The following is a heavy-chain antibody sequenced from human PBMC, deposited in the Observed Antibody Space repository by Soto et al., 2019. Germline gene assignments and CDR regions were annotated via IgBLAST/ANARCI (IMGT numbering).Heavy chain of an antibody. CDR1: GGPVSGDDLY. CDR3: ARALVTDYNRRDYHYDFAMDV. J-gene: IGHJ6*02. Sequence: HLQESGPGLVKPSQTLSLTCVVSGGPVSGDDLYWSWIRHLPGKRLEWIATGHQTGTTYSNPSLKSRLPMSVVTSQIQCSLVLASVTAADTAVYYCARALVTDYNRRDYHYDFAMDVWGQVTSVTVSS. V-gene: IGHV4-31*02. D-gene: IGHD1-20*01. CDR2: GHQTGTT.